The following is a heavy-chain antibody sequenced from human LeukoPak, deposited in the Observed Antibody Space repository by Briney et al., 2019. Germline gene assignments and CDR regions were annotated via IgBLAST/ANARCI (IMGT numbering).Heavy chain of an antibody. Sequence: GGSLRLSCVASGFAFSSYGMSWVRQAPGKGLEWVAFLRYDGSNKYYADSVKGRFTISRDNSKNTLYLQMNSLRAEDTAVYYCAKGAIFEDYWGQGTLVTVSS. J-gene: IGHJ4*02. CDR2: LRYDGSNK. CDR1: GFAFSSYG. V-gene: IGHV3-30*02. D-gene: IGHD3-3*01. CDR3: AKGAIFEDY.